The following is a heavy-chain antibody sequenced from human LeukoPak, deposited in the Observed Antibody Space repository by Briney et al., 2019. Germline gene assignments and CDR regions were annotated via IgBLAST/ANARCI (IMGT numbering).Heavy chain of an antibody. CDR2: ISSGSSYI. CDR3: AREEGGKLGIDYYFDY. D-gene: IGHD7-27*01. V-gene: IGHV3-21*01. CDR1: GFTFNSYS. Sequence: PGGSLRLSCAASGFTFNSYSMNWVRQAPGKGLEWVSSISSGSSYIYYAGSVKGRFTISRDNAKNSLFLQMNSLRAEDTAVYYCAREEGGKLGIDYYFDYWGQGTLVTVSS. J-gene: IGHJ4*02.